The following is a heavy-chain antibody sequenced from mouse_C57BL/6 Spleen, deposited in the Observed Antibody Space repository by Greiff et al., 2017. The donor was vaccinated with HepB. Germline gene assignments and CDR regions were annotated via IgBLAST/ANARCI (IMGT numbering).Heavy chain of an antibody. CDR3: ARPFYQIGSYYDMDC. Sequence: VQLQQSGAELVKPGASVKLSCKASGYAFSSYWMNWVKQRPGKGLEWIGKIYPGDGDTNYNGKFKGKATLTADKSSSTAYMQLSSLTSEDSAVYYCARPFYQIGSYYDMDCWGQGTTVTVSS. J-gene: IGHJ4*01. V-gene: IGHV1-80*01. CDR2: IYPGDGDT. CDR1: GYAFSSYW. D-gene: IGHD2-14*01.